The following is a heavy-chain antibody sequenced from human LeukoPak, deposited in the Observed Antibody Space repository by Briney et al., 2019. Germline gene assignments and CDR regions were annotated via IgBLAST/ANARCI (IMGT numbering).Heavy chain of an antibody. D-gene: IGHD1-1*01. V-gene: IGHV3-66*01. J-gene: IGHJ4*02. CDR1: GFTLTRNH. CDR3: AKGLERESRLDS. Sequence: GGSLRLSCAASGFTLTRNHMNWVRQVPGKGLEWVSIIYSSDATYYADSVKGRFTVSRDKAKNTLYLQMNGLRAEDTALYYCAKGLERESRLDSWGQGTLVTVSS. CDR2: IYSSDAT.